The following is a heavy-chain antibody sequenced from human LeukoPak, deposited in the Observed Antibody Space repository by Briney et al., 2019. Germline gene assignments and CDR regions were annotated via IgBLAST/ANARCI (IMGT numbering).Heavy chain of an antibody. CDR2: ISSSSSYI. CDR1: GFTFSSYS. V-gene: IGHV3-21*01. J-gene: IGHJ3*02. Sequence: GGSLRLSCAASGFTFSSYSMSWVRQAPGKGLEWVSSISSSSSYIYYADSVKGRFTISRDNAKNSLYLQMNSLRAEDTAVYYCARDRTRDAFDIWGQGTMVTVSS. CDR3: ARDRTRDAFDI. D-gene: IGHD2-8*01.